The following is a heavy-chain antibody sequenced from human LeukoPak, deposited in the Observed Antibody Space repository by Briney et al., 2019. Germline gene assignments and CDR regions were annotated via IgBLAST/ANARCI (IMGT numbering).Heavy chain of an antibody. D-gene: IGHD5-18*01. J-gene: IGHJ4*02. CDR1: GGSISSGSYY. CDR3: AREFLGTYSYPRFFDY. V-gene: IGHV4-61*01. CDR2: IYYSGST. Sequence: PSETLSLTCTVSGGSISSGSYYWSWIRQPPGKRLEWIGYIYYSGSTNYNPSLKSRVTISVDTSKNQFSLKLSSVTAADTAVYYCAREFLGTYSYPRFFDYWGQGTLVTVSS.